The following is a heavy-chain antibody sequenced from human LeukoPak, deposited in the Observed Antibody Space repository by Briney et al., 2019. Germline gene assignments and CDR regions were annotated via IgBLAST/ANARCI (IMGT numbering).Heavy chain of an antibody. CDR2: ISGSGGST. V-gene: IGHV3-23*01. J-gene: IGHJ6*03. D-gene: IGHD4-17*01. CDR1: GFTVNSYY. Sequence: GGSLRLSCAASGFTVNSYYMSWVRQAPGKGLEWVSAISGSGGSTYYADSVKGRFTISRDNSKNTLYLQMNSLRAEDTAVYYCAKVGTTVTTYYYYYMDVWGKGTTVTVSS. CDR3: AKVGTTVTTYYYYYMDV.